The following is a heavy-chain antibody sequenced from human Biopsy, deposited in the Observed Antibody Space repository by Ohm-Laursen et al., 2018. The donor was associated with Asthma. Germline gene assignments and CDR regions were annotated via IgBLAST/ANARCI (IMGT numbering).Heavy chain of an antibody. V-gene: IGHV4-39*01. CDR1: GGSMTPTSHY. CDR2: ISYGGKT. CDR3: ARRITIFGVVQKDHGMDA. D-gene: IGHD3-3*01. J-gene: IGHJ6*02. Sequence: PSDTLSLTCTVSGGSMTPTSHYWDWIRQAPGKGLEWIGYISYGGKTSYNPSLKNRVTISRDTSKNQFSLRRTSVTAADTAVYFCARRITIFGVVQKDHGMDAWGQGTTVIVSS.